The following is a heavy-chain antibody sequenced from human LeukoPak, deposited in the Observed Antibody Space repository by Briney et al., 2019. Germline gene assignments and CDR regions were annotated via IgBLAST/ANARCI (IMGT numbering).Heavy chain of an antibody. CDR3: ARGSVVYGDYNAFDI. Sequence: SETLPLTCTVSGGSISSGGYYWSWIRQHPGKGLEWIGYIYYSGSTYYNPSLKSRVTISVDTSKNQFSLKLSSVTAADTAVYYCARGSVVYGDYNAFDIWGQGTMVTVSS. D-gene: IGHD4-17*01. J-gene: IGHJ3*02. CDR1: GGSISSGGYY. V-gene: IGHV4-31*03. CDR2: IYYSGST.